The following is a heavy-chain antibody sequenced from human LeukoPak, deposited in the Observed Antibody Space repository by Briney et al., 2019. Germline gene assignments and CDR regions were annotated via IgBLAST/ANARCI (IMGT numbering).Heavy chain of an antibody. Sequence: SETLSLTCTVSGGSISSGSYYWGWIRQPPGKGLEWIGNIYYSGSTYYNPSLKSRVTISVDTSKNQFSLKLSSVTAADTAVYYCARVGDYYYYYMDVWGKGTTVTVSS. J-gene: IGHJ6*03. CDR3: ARVGDYYYYYMDV. D-gene: IGHD3-16*01. CDR2: IYYSGST. V-gene: IGHV4-39*07. CDR1: GGSISSGSYY.